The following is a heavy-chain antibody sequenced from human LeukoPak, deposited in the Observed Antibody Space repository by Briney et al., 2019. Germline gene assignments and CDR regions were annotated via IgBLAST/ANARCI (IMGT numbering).Heavy chain of an antibody. CDR3: ARSESNGSGSYYHDY. CDR1: GGSISSYY. J-gene: IGHJ4*02. CDR2: IYYSGST. V-gene: IGHV4-59*01. Sequence: SETLSLTCTVSGGSISSYYWSWIRQPPGKGLEWIGYIYYSGSTNYNPSLKSRVTISVDTSKNQFSLKLSSVTAAGTAVYYCARSESNGSGSYYHDYWGQGTLVTVSS. D-gene: IGHD3-10*01.